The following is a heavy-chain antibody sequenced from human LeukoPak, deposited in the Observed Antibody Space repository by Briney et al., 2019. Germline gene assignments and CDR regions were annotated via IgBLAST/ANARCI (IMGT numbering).Heavy chain of an antibody. V-gene: IGHV4-34*01. D-gene: IGHD5-24*01. Sequence: SETLSLTCAVNGGSFSGYYWSWIRQPPGKGLEWIGETNHSGSTNYNPSLKSRVTISVDTSKNQFSLKLSSVTAADTAVYYCARGVRWLQFFYYFDYWGQGTLVTVSS. J-gene: IGHJ4*02. CDR1: GGSFSGYY. CDR3: ARGVRWLQFFYYFDY. CDR2: TNHSGST.